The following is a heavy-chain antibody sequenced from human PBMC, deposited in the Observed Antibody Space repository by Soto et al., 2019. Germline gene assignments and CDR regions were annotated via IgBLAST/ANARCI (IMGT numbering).Heavy chain of an antibody. D-gene: IGHD2-15*01. V-gene: IGHV1-69*13. CDR1: GGTFSSYA. J-gene: IGHJ4*02. CDR2: IIPIFGTA. Sequence: GASVKVSCKASGGTFSSYAISWVRQAPGQGLEWMGGIIPIFGTANYAQKFQGRVTITADESTSTAYMELSSLRSEDTAVYYCARMSFRLASGNDDYWGQGTLVTSPQ. CDR3: ARMSFRLASGNDDY.